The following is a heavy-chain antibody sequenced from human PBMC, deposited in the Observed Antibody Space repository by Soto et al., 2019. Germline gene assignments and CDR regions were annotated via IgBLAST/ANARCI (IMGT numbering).Heavy chain of an antibody. J-gene: IGHJ6*02. V-gene: IGHV5-51*01. CDR2: IYPDNSDV. CDR1: GYNFAKYW. D-gene: IGHD6-19*01. Sequence: PGESLKISCQASGYNFAKYWIGWARQMPGKGLEWVGLIYPDNSDVKYSPSFQGLVTISADRSISTAYLLWGSLEASDTAMYYCARHGGIAVAGTDLYYYYYGMDVWGQGTTVTVSS. CDR3: ARHGGIAVAGTDLYYYYYGMDV.